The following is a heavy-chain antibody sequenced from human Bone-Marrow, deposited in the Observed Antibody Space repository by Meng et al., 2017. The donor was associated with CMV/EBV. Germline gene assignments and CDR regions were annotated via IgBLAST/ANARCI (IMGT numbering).Heavy chain of an antibody. J-gene: IGHJ4*02. V-gene: IGHV1-18*01. CDR2: ISAYNGNT. CDR3: ARGGPILYSSSWFDY. Sequence: ASVKVSCKASGYTFTSYGISWVRQAPGQGLEWMGWISAYNGNTNYAQKLQGRVTMTTDTSTSTAYMELRSLRSDDTAVYYCARGGPILYSSSWFDYWGQGTLVTVSS. CDR1: GYTFTSYG. D-gene: IGHD6-13*01.